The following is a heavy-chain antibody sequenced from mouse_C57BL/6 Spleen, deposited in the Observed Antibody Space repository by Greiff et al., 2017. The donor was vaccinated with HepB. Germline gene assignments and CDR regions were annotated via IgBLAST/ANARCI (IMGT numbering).Heavy chain of an antibody. D-gene: IGHD1-1*01. V-gene: IGHV1-9*01. CDR2: ILPGSGST. J-gene: IGHJ4*01. CDR3: AGDTTVVADYYARDY. CDR1: GYTFTGYW. Sequence: VQLQQSGAELMKPGASVKLSCKATGYTFTGYWIEWVKQRPGHGLEWIGEILPGSGSTNYNEKFKGKATFTADTSSNTAYMQLSSLTTEDSAIYYWAGDTTVVADYYARDYWVKEPQSPSPQ.